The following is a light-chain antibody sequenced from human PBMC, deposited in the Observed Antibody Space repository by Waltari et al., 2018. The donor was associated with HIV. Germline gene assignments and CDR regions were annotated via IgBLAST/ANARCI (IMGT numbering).Light chain of an antibody. V-gene: IGLV1-40*01. CDR2: GTS. CDR1: SSNIGAGYD. Sequence: QSVLTQPPPVSGAPGQRVTISCTGSSSNIGAGYDVPWYQQLQGTAPKLLIYGTSNRPSGVPDRCSGSKSGTSASLAITGLQAEDEADYYCQSYDSSLSGSVFGGGTKLTVL. CDR3: QSYDSSLSGSV. J-gene: IGLJ2*01.